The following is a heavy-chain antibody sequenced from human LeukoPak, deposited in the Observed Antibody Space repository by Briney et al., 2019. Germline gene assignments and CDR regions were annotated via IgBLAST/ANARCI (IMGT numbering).Heavy chain of an antibody. CDR1: GFTFSSYG. Sequence: SGGSLRLSCAASGFTFSSYGMHWVRQAPGKGLEWVAVIWYDGSNKYYADSVKGRFTISRDNSKNTLYLQMNSLRAEDTAVYYCAKDTDVDTAMVFDYWGQGTLVTGSS. D-gene: IGHD5-18*01. CDR3: AKDTDVDTAMVFDY. J-gene: IGHJ4*02. V-gene: IGHV3-33*06. CDR2: IWYDGSNK.